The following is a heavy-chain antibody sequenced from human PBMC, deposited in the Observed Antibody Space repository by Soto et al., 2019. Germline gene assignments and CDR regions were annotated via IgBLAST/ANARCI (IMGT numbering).Heavy chain of an antibody. V-gene: IGHV3-23*01. CDR1: GFTFTNYA. J-gene: IGHJ4*02. Sequence: EVQLLESGGGLVQPGGSLRLSCAASGFTFTNYAMNWVRQAPGKGLEWVSVISGRGGSTYYADSVKGRFTISRDNAKNSLYLQMNSLRAEDTAVYYCARQRGPYYYDSSGYSYYFDYWGQGTLVTVSS. D-gene: IGHD3-22*01. CDR3: ARQRGPYYYDSSGYSYYFDY. CDR2: ISGRGGST.